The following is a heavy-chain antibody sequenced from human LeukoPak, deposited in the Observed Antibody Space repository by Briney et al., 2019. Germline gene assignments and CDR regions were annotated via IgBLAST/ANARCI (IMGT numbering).Heavy chain of an antibody. CDR2: INPNSGGT. V-gene: IGHV1-2*02. D-gene: IGHD5-12*01. CDR3: ARAIVDSGYHEFGY. Sequence: GASVKVSCKASGYTFTGYYMHWVRQAPGQGLGWMGWINPNSGGTNYAQKFQGRVTMTRDTSISTAYMELSRLRSDDTAVYYCARAIVDSGYHEFGYWGQGTLVTVSS. J-gene: IGHJ4*02. CDR1: GYTFTGYY.